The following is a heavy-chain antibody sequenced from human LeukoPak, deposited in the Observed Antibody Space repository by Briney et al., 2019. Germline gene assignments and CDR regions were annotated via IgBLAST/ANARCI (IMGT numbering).Heavy chain of an antibody. Sequence: SETLSLTCIVSGGSISSSGYYWVWIRQPPGKGLEWIGSISYSGGTYYSPSLKSRVTISIDTSKKQFSLNVISATAADTAVYYCTRSLPHFDHWGQGTLVAVSS. CDR2: ISYSGGT. J-gene: IGHJ4*02. CDR3: TRSLPHFDH. CDR1: GGSISSSGYY. V-gene: IGHV4-39*07.